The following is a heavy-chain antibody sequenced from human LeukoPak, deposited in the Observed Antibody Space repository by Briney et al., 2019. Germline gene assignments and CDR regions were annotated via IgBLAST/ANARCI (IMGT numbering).Heavy chain of an antibody. CDR3: ARRRQYDSSLFWNFDL. D-gene: IGHD6-6*01. V-gene: IGHV4-34*01. J-gene: IGHJ2*01. Sequence: SETLSLTCAVYGGSFSGYYWSWIRQSPGKGLEWIGEINHSGSTNYNPSLKSRLTISVDTSKNQFSPKLNSVTAADTAVYYCARRRQYDSSLFWNFDLWGRGTLVTVSS. CDR2: INHSGST. CDR1: GGSFSGYY.